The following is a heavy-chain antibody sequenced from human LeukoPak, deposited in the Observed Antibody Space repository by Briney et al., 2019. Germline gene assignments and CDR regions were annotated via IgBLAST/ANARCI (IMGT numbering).Heavy chain of an antibody. CDR1: GSYW. CDR3: AKQLGYCSDGSCYFPY. CDR2: INSDGSWT. D-gene: IGHD2-15*01. Sequence: GGSLRLSCAASGSYWMHWVRQAPGKGLVWVSHINSDGSWTSYADSVQGRFTISRDNSKSTLCLQMNSLRAEDTAVYYCAKQLGYCSDGSCYFPYWGQGTLVTVSS. J-gene: IGHJ4*02. V-gene: IGHV3-74*01.